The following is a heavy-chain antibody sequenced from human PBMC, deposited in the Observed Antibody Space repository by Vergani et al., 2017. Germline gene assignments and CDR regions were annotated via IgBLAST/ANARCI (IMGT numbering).Heavy chain of an antibody. V-gene: IGHV4-59*01. CDR1: GGSISSYY. CDR3: ARGGYCSSTSCYEDEGFDY. CDR2: IYYSGST. Sequence: QVQLQESGPGLVKPSETLSLTCTVSGGSISSYYWSLIRQPPGKGLEWIGYIYYSGSTNYNPSLKSRVTISVDTSKNQFSLKLSSVTAADTAVYYCARGGYCSSTSCYEDEGFDYWGQGTLVTVSS. J-gene: IGHJ4*02. D-gene: IGHD2-2*01.